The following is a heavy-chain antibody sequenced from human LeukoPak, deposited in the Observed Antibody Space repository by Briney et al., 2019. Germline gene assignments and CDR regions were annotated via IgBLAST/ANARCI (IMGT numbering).Heavy chain of an antibody. CDR3: ANHYYDSSGYFDY. CDR1: GFTFSSYA. J-gene: IGHJ4*02. D-gene: IGHD3-22*01. V-gene: IGHV3-23*01. CDR2: ISGSGGST. Sequence: PGGSLRLSCAASGFTFSSYAMSWVRQAPGEGLEWVSAISGSGGSTYYADSVKGRFTISRDNSKNTLYLQMNSLRAEDTAVYYCANHYYDSSGYFDYWGQGTLVTVSS.